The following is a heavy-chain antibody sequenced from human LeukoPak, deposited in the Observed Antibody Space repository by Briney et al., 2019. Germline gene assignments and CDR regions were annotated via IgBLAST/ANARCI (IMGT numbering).Heavy chain of an antibody. J-gene: IGHJ4*02. CDR3: ARGGNLGLFY. CDR2: INGDGSTT. Sequence: GGSLRLSCAASGFTLGSYWMHWVRQAPGKGLLWVSHINGDGSTTNYADSVKGRFTIFRDIDKNTLYLQMNSLRAEDTAVYYCARGGNLGLFYWGQGTLVTVSS. D-gene: IGHD7-27*01. V-gene: IGHV3-74*01. CDR1: GFTLGSYW.